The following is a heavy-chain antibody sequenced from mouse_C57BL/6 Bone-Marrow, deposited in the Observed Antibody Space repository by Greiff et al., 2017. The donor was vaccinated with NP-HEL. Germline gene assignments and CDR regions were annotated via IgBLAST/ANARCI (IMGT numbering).Heavy chain of an antibody. Sequence: EVHLVESGGDLVKPGGSLKLSCAASGFTFSSYGMSWVRQTPDKRLEWVATISSGGSYTYYPDSVKGRFTISRDNAKNTLYLQMSSLKSEDTAMYYYARQYYSNYFDYWGQGTTLTVSS. V-gene: IGHV5-6*01. CDR1: GFTFSSYG. D-gene: IGHD2-5*01. J-gene: IGHJ2*01. CDR3: ARQYYSNYFDY. CDR2: ISSGGSYT.